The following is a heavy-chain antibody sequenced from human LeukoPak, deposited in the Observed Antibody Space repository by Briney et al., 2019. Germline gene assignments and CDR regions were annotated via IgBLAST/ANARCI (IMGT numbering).Heavy chain of an antibody. Sequence: GGSLRLSCAASGFTFSSYSMNWVRQAPGKGLEWVSYISSSSSTIYYADSVKGRFTISRDNAKNSLYLQMNSLRAEDTAVYYCARPPYGDYPTYYFDYWGQGTLVTVSS. CDR3: ARPPYGDYPTYYFDY. J-gene: IGHJ4*02. V-gene: IGHV3-48*01. CDR2: ISSSSSTI. D-gene: IGHD4-17*01. CDR1: GFTFSSYS.